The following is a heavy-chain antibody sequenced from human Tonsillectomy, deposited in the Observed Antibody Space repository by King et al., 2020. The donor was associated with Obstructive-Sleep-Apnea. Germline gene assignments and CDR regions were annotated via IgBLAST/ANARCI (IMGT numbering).Heavy chain of an antibody. J-gene: IGHJ2*01. CDR2: ISGSGGST. D-gene: IGHD3-9*01. V-gene: IGHV3-23*04. Sequence: VQLVESGGGLVQPGGSLRLSCAASGFTFSSYAMSWVRQAPGKGLEWVSAISGSGGSTYYADSVKGRFTISRDNSKNTLYLQMNSLRAEDTAVYYCAKDRVYILTGYYNKRQNWYFDLWGRGTLVAVSS. CDR1: GFTFSSYA. CDR3: AKDRVYILTGYYNKRQNWYFDL.